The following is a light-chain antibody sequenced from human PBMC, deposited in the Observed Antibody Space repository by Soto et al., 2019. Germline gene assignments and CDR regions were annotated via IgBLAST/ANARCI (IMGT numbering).Light chain of an antibody. CDR3: LQDFNYPWT. V-gene: IGKV1-6*01. Sequence: AIQMTQSPSSLSASVGDRVTITCRASQDIRNDLGWYQQKPGKTPKLLIFAASSLQSGVPSRFSGSGSGTXXXXXXXXXXXXXFATXYXLQDFNYPWTFGQGTKVEIE. CDR1: QDIRND. CDR2: AAS. J-gene: IGKJ1*01.